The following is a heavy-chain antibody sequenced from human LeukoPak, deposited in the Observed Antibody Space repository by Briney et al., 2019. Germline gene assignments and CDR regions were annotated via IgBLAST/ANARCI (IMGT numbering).Heavy chain of an antibody. CDR3: ARGRDIAAALDY. CDR1: GGTFSSYA. V-gene: IGHV1-69*01. CDR2: IIPIFGTA. J-gene: IGHJ4*02. Sequence: ASVKVSCKASGGTFSSYAISWVRQAPGQGLEWMGGIIPIFGTANYAQKFQGRVTITADESTSTAYMELSSLRSEDTAVYYCARGRDIAAALDYWGQGTLVTVSS. D-gene: IGHD6-13*01.